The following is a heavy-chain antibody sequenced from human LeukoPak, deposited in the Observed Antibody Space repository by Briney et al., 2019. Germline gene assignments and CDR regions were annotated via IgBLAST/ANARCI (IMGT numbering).Heavy chain of an antibody. V-gene: IGHV1-2*02. CDR3: ARDLGIVVPAAVGIDP. Sequence: ASVKVSCKASGYTFTGYYMHWVRQAPGQGLEWMGWINPNSGGTNYAQKFQGRVTMTRDTSISPAYMELSRLRSDDTAVYYCARDLGIVVPAAVGIDPWGQGTLVTVSS. J-gene: IGHJ5*02. CDR2: INPNSGGT. D-gene: IGHD2-2*01. CDR1: GYTFTGYY.